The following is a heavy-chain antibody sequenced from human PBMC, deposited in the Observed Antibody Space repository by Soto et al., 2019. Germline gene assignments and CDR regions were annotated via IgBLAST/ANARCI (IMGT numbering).Heavy chain of an antibody. D-gene: IGHD2-2*01. J-gene: IGHJ6*02. Sequence: QLQLQESGSGLVKPSQTLSLTCAVSGGSISSGGYSWSWIRQPPGKGLEWIGYIYHSGSTYYNPSLKSRVTISVDRSKNQFSLKLSSVTAADTAVYYCARANCSSISCYRSYYYYGMDVWGQGTTVTVSS. CDR1: GGSISSGGYS. CDR2: IYHSGST. V-gene: IGHV4-30-2*01. CDR3: ARANCSSISCYRSYYYYGMDV.